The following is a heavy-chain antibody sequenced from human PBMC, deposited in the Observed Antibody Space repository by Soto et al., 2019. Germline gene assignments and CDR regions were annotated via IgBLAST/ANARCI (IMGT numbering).Heavy chain of an antibody. CDR3: ARGIQWRYGMDV. CDR2: INGDGSST. Sequence: EVQLVESGGGLVQPGGSLRLSCAAAGFAFDSHWTHWVRQAPGKGLVWVSRINGDGSSTFYADSVKGRFTISRDNARNTVYLQMNSLRAEDTAVYYCARGIQWRYGMDVWGQGTTVTVSS. J-gene: IGHJ6*02. V-gene: IGHV3-74*01. D-gene: IGHD5-12*01. CDR1: GFAFDSHW.